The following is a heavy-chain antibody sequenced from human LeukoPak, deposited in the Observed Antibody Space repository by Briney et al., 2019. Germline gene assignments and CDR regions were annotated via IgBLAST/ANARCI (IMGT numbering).Heavy chain of an antibody. CDR2: INPDESEK. CDR1: GFTFSNSW. Sequence: GGSLRLSCAASGFTFSNSWMSWVRQAPGKGLEWVAKINPDESEKDYVDSVKGRFTISGDNAKNSLYLQMNTLRAEDTAVYYCVTYPIIANRHFDYWGQGTLVTVSS. CDR3: VTYPIIANRHFDY. V-gene: IGHV3-7*01. J-gene: IGHJ4*02. D-gene: IGHD6-6*01.